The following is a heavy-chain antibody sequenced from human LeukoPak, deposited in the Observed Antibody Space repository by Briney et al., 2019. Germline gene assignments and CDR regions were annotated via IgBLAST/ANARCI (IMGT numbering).Heavy chain of an antibody. J-gene: IGHJ4*02. CDR2: INPNSGGT. CDR3: ARVVGPWGSVTTVTADDY. D-gene: IGHD4-17*01. CDR1: GYTFTGYY. Sequence: ASVKVSCKASGYTFTGYYMHWVRQAPGQGLEWMGRINPNSGGTNYAQKFQGRVTMTRDTSISTAYMELSRLRSDDTAVYYCARVVGPWGSVTTVTADDYWGQGTLVTVSS. V-gene: IGHV1-2*06.